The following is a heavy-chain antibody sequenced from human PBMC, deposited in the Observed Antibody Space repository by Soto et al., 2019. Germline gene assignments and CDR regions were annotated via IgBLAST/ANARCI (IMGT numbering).Heavy chain of an antibody. J-gene: IGHJ4*02. CDR3: ARSPPSSYYCGSGTFDY. CDR2: AYHSGST. Sequence: QLQLQESGPGLVRPSGTLSLTCAVSGGFTSTNNWWSWVRQPPGKGLEWIGDAYHSGSTEYNPSLKSRVSISVAKTKNQISLKLTSATAADTAVYYCARSPPSSYYCGSGTFDYWGQGTLVSVSS. V-gene: IGHV4-4*02. D-gene: IGHD2-21*01. CDR1: GGFTSTNNW.